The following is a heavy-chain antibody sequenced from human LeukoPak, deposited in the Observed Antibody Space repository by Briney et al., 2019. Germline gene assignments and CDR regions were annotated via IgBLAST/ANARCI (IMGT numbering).Heavy chain of an antibody. CDR1: GFTFDDYG. CDR3: ARNKITERITIFGVAQFYYYYYYMDV. J-gene: IGHJ6*03. V-gene: IGHV3-20*04. D-gene: IGHD3-3*01. Sequence: TGGSLRLSCAASGFTFDDYGMSWVRQAPGKGLEWVSGINWNGGSTGYADSVKGRFTISRDNAKNSLYLQMNRLRAEDTALYYCARNKITERITIFGVAQFYYYYYYMDVWGKGTTVTVSS. CDR2: INWNGGST.